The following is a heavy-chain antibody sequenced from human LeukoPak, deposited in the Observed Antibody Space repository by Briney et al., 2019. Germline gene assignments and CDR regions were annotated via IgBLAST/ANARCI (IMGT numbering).Heavy chain of an antibody. D-gene: IGHD1-7*01. J-gene: IGHJ5*02. Sequence: ASVKVSCKASGYTFTSYAMHWVRQAPGQRLEWMGWINAGNGNTKYSQEFQGRVTITRDTSASTAYMELSSLRSEDTAVYYCARGKLYWSYGVSYNWFDPWGQGTLVTVSS. CDR2: INAGNGNT. V-gene: IGHV1-3*03. CDR1: GYTFTSYA. CDR3: ARGKLYWSYGVSYNWFDP.